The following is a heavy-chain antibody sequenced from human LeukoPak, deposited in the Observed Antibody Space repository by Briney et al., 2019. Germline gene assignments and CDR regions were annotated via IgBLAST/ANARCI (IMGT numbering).Heavy chain of an antibody. V-gene: IGHV3-21*01. CDR1: GFTFSSYS. J-gene: IGHJ5*02. D-gene: IGHD3-10*01. CDR2: ISSSSRYI. Sequence: GGSLRLSCAASGFTFSSYSMDWVRQAPGKGLECVSSISSSSRYIYYADSVKGRFTISRDNAKNSLYLQMNSPRAEDTAVYYCARGRPIWFGELGTNWFDTWGQGTLVTVSS. CDR3: ARGRPIWFGELGTNWFDT.